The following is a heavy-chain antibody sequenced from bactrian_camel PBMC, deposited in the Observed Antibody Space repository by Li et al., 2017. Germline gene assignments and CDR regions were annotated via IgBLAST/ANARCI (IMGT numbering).Heavy chain of an antibody. V-gene: IGHV3S6*01. D-gene: IGHD5*01. CDR1: GFTFSTCG. Sequence: HVQLVESGGGSVQAGGSLKLSCVASGFTFSTCGVSWYRQAPGKEREGAAAFDDDYKVTYADSAKGRFTISKDDLKDTLYLQMNSLKPEDTAMYYCAADSVGRCRARGWVERPSVAAYDYWGQGTQVTVS. J-gene: IGHJ4*01. CDR2: FDDDYKVT. CDR3: AADSVGRCRARGWVERPSVAAYDY.